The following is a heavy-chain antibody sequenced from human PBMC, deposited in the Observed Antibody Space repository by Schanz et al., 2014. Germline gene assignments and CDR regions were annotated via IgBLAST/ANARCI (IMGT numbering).Heavy chain of an antibody. Sequence: QVQLQESGPGLVKPSQTLSLTCTVSGASISSRDFYWSWIRQFPGKGLEWIGYISYSGRTYYSPSLKSRLTMSVDTSKNQFTLRLSPVTAADAAIYYCSRGEYSSASCHEVAPPDDWGQGTLVTVSS. CDR1: GASISSRDFY. J-gene: IGHJ4*02. CDR2: ISYSGRT. CDR3: SRGEYSSASCHEVAPPDD. V-gene: IGHV4-31*03. D-gene: IGHD2-2*01.